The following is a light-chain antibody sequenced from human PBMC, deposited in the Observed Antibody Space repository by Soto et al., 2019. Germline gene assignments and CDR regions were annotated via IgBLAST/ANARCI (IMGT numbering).Light chain of an antibody. CDR1: SSDIGAYNY. CDR2: EVS. Sequence: SVLTQPASVSGSPGQSITISCTGTSSDIGAYNYVSWYQQHPGKAPKLMIYEVSDRPSGVSNRFSGSKSGNTASLTISGLQAEDEADYYCSSYTSISTLVFGSGTKVTVL. J-gene: IGLJ1*01. V-gene: IGLV2-14*01. CDR3: SSYTSISTLV.